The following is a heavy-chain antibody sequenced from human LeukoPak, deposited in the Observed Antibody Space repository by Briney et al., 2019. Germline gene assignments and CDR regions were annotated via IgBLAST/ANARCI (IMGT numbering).Heavy chain of an antibody. Sequence: SETLSLTCTVSGGSISSYYWSWIRQPPGKGLEWIGYIYYSGSTNYNPSLKSRVTISVDTSKNQFSLKLSSVTAADTAVYYCARVRGYSYTPKEYYYGMDVWGQGTTVTVSS. CDR1: GGSISSYY. CDR2: IYYSGST. CDR3: ARVRGYSYTPKEYYYGMDV. D-gene: IGHD5-18*01. J-gene: IGHJ6*02. V-gene: IGHV4-59*01.